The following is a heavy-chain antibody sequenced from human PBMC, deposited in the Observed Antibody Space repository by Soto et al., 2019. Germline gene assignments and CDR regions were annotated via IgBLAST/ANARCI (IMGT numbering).Heavy chain of an antibody. Sequence: QLVQSGAEVKKPGASVRVSCKTSGPTFIAYYIHWVRQAPGQGLEWMGWIDPKSGGTTYEQKFLGSVTMTRDTSMNTAYMDLNRLTSDDTAVYYCARVSVDVPEWGQGTLITVSS. D-gene: IGHD5-12*01. CDR2: IDPKSGGT. CDR1: GPTFIAYY. CDR3: ARVSVDVPE. J-gene: IGHJ4*02. V-gene: IGHV1-2*02.